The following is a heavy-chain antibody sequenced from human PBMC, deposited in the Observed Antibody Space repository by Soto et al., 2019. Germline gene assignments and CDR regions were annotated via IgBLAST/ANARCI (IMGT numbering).Heavy chain of an antibody. CDR1: GFTFSSYW. D-gene: IGHD3-22*01. V-gene: IGHV3-74*01. Sequence: PGGSLRLSCAASGFTFSSYWMHWVRQAPGKGLVWVSRINSDGSSTSYADSVKGRFTISRDNAKNTLYLQMNSLRAEDTAVYYCARGGWDYDSSGYHFVGSMDVWGQWTTVTVSS. J-gene: IGHJ6*02. CDR3: ARGGWDYDSSGYHFVGSMDV. CDR2: INSDGSST.